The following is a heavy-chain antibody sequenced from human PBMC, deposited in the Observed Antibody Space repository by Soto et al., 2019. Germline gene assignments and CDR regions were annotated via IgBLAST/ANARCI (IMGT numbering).Heavy chain of an antibody. D-gene: IGHD2-15*01. V-gene: IGHV4-34*01. CDR3: ARGYAAPRAAD. CDR1: VGYFSGYY. J-gene: IGHJ4*02. CDR2: INHSGST. Sequence: SETLSVTCVVYVGYFSGYYWNWIRQPPGKGLELIGEINHSGSTSYNPSLKSRVTISVDTSKNQFSLKLSSVTAADTAVYYCARGYAAPRAADWGQGTMVTVSS.